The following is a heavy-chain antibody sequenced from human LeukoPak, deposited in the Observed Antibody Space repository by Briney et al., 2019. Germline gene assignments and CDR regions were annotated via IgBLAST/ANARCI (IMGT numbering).Heavy chain of an antibody. CDR1: GGSISSGGYS. V-gene: IGHV4-30-2*01. J-gene: IGHJ4*02. CDR2: IYHSGST. D-gene: IGHD3-10*01. CDR3: ARGNYGSGSYVLDY. Sequence: SETLSLTCAVSGGSISSGGYSWSWIRQPPGKGLEWIGYIYHSGSTYYNPSLKSRVTISVDRSKNQFSLTLSSVTAADTAVYYCARGNYGSGSYVLDYWGQGTLVTVSS.